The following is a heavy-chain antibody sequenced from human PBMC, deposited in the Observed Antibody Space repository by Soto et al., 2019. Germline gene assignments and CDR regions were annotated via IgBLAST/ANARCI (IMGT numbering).Heavy chain of an antibody. CDR2: IYYSGST. CDR1: GGSISSYY. V-gene: IGHV4-59*01. Sequence: SETLSLTCTVSGGSISSYYWSWIRQPPGKGLEWIGYIYYSGSTNYNPSLKSRVTISVDTSKNQFSLKLSSVTAADTAVYYCARGPTTVEKGNDYSDYGYYYYGMDVWGQGTTVTVSS. CDR3: ARGPTTVEKGNDYSDYGYYYYGMDV. D-gene: IGHD4-17*01. J-gene: IGHJ6*02.